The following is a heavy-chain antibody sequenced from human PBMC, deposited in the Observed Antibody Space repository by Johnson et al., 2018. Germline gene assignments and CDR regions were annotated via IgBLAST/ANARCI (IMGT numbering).Heavy chain of an antibody. J-gene: IGHJ3*02. Sequence: VQLVESGGGVVRPGGSLRLSCAASGFTFDDYGMSWVRQAPGKGLEWVSGINWNGGSTGYAESVKGRFTISRDNAKNSLYLQMNSLRAADTAVYYCARDRILRYFDWLLGDAFDIWGQGTMVTVSS. CDR3: ARDRILRYFDWLLGDAFDI. CDR1: GFTFDDYG. CDR2: INWNGGST. D-gene: IGHD3-9*01. V-gene: IGHV3-20*04.